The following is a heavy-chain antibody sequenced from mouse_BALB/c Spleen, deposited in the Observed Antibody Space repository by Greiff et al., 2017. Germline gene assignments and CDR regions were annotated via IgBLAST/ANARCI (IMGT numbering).Heavy chain of an antibody. D-gene: IGHD1-1*01. V-gene: IGHV1S137*01. CDR3: ARGYYGSSPYYAMDY. CDR2: ISTYYGDA. CDR1: GYTFTDYA. Sequence: VQLVESGAELVRPGVSVKISCKGSGYTFTDYAMHWVKQSHAKSLEWIGVISTYYGDASYNQKFKGKATMTVDKSSSTAYMELARLTSEDSAIYYCARGYYGSSPYYAMDYWGQGTSVTVSS. J-gene: IGHJ4*01.